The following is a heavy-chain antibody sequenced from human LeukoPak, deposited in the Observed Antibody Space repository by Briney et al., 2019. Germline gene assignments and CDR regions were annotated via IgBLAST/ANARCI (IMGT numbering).Heavy chain of an antibody. CDR2: IYTSGST. CDR1: TGSSSISSYY. CDR3: ARDIKPTLFSTITIFGVVINHWFDP. D-gene: IGHD3-3*01. Sequence: PSETLSLTCTFSTGSSSISSYYWSWIRQPAGKGLEWIGRIYTSGSTNYNPSLKSRVTMSVDTSKNQFSLKLSSVTAADTAVYYCARDIKPTLFSTITIFGVVINHWFDPWGQGTLVTVSS. V-gene: IGHV4-61*02. J-gene: IGHJ5*02.